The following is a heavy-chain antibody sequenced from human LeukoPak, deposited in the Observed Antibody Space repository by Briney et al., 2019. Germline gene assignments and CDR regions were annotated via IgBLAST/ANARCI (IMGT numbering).Heavy chain of an antibody. J-gene: IGHJ6*03. CDR2: IIPIFGTA. V-gene: IGHV1-69*05. CDR1: GGTFSSYA. CDR3: ARNRVATIDYYYYYMDV. Sequence: SVKVSCKASGGTFSSYAISWVRQAPGQGLEWMGGIIPIFGTANYAQKFQGRVTITTDESTSTAYMELSSLRSEDTAVYYCARNRVATIDYYYYYMDVWGKGTTVTVSS. D-gene: IGHD5-12*01.